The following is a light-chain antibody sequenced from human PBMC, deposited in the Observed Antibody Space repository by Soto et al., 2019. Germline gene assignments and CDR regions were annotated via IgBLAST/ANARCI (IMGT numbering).Light chain of an antibody. CDR2: GNT. J-gene: IGLJ2*01. CDR3: QSYDSSLSGFVV. V-gene: IGLV1-40*01. CDR1: SSTIGAGYD. Sequence: QSVLTQPPSVSGAPGQRVTISCTGSSSTIGAGYDVHWYQQLPGTAPKLPIYGNTNRPSGVPDRFSGSKSGTSASLAITGLQAEDEADYYCQSYDSSLSGFVVFGGGTKLTVL.